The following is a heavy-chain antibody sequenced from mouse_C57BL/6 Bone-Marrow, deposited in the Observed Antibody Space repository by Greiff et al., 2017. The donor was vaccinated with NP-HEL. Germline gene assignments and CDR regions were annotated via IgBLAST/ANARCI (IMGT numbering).Heavy chain of an antibody. V-gene: IGHV1-61*01. Sequence: QVQLKQPGAELVRPGSSVKLSCKASGYTFTSYWMDWVKQRPGQGLEWIGNIYPSDSETHYNQKFKDKATLTVDKSSSTAYLQLSSLTSEDAAVYYCARPIDGYYYAMDYWGQGTSVTVSS. D-gene: IGHD2-3*01. CDR3: ARPIDGYYYAMDY. CDR2: IYPSDSET. J-gene: IGHJ4*01. CDR1: GYTFTSYW.